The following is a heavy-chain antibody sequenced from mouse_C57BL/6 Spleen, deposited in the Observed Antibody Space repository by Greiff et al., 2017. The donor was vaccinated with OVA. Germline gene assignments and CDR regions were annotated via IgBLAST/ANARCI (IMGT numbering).Heavy chain of an antibody. V-gene: IGHV1-55*01. CDR3: AREEYGSSSVNY. D-gene: IGHD1-1*01. CDR1: GYTFTSYW. Sequence: VQLQQPGAELVKPGASVKMSCKASGYTFTSYWITWVKQRPGQGLEWIGDIYPGSGSTNYNEKFKSKATLTVDTSSSTAYMQLSSLTSEDSAVYYCAREEYGSSSVNYWGQGTTLTVSS. J-gene: IGHJ2*01. CDR2: IYPGSGST.